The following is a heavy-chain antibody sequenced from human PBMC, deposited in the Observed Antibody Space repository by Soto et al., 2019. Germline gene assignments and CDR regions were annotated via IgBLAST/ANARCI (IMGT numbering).Heavy chain of an antibody. CDR1: GGSFSGYY. Sequence: QVQLQQWGAGLLKPSETLSLTCAVYGGSFSGYYWSWIRQPQGKGLELIGEINHSGSTNYNQSLKSRVTISVDTSKNPFSLKVSSVTAADTAVYYCACDYGDTEGAFDIWGQGTMVTVAS. D-gene: IGHD4-17*01. V-gene: IGHV4-34*01. CDR2: INHSGST. CDR3: ACDYGDTEGAFDI. J-gene: IGHJ3*02.